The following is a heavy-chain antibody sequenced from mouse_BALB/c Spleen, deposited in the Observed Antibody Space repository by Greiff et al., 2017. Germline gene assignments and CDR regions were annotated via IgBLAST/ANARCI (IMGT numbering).Heavy chain of an antibody. CDR3: ARRYGYDGAWFAY. J-gene: IGHJ3*01. CDR1: GFTFSSYA. D-gene: IGHD2-2*01. V-gene: IGHV5-9-4*01. Sequence: EVKLVESGGGLVKPGGSLKLSCAASGFTFSSYAMSWVRQSPEKRLEWVAEISSGGSYTYYPDTVTGRFTISRDNAKNTLYLEMSSLRSEDTAMYYCARRYGYDGAWFAYWGQGTLVTVSA. CDR2: ISSGGSYT.